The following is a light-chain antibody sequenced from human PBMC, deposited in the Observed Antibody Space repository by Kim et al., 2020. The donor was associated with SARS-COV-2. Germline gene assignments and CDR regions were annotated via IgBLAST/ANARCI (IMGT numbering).Light chain of an antibody. CDR1: Y. CDR2: DVS. J-gene: IGLJ1*01. Sequence: YVAWYQQHPGKAPKLTVYDVSKRPSGVSDRFSGFKSGNTASLTISGLQAEDEADYYCTSYTSSSTVFGTGTKVTVL. CDR3: TSYTSSSTV. V-gene: IGLV2-14*03.